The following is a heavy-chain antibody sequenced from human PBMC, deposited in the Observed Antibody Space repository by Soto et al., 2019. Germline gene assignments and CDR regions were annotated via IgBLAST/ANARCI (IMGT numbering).Heavy chain of an antibody. CDR2: INHSGST. J-gene: IGHJ4*02. Sequence: SETLSLTCAVYGGSFSGYYWSWIRQPPGKGLEWIGEINHSGSTNYNPSLKSRVTISVDTSKNQFSLKLSSVTAADTAVYYCARGRRFGDWGQGTLVTVSS. CDR3: ARGRRFGD. CDR1: GGSFSGYY. V-gene: IGHV4-34*01. D-gene: IGHD3-10*01.